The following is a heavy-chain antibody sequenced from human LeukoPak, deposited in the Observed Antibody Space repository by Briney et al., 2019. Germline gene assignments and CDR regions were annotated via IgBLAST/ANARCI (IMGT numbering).Heavy chain of an antibody. CDR1: GFTFSSYA. Sequence: GGSLRLSCAASGFTFSSYAMSWVRQAPGKGLEWVSTITGSGVTTYYADSVKGRFTISRDNSKNTLYLQMNSLRAEDTAVYYCATYYYDSSGYGPFGYWGQGTLVTVSS. CDR3: ATYYYDSSGYGPFGY. V-gene: IGHV3-23*01. CDR2: ITGSGVTT. D-gene: IGHD3-22*01. J-gene: IGHJ4*02.